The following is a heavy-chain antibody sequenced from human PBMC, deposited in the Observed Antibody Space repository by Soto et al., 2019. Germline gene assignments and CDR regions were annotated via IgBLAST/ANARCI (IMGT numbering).Heavy chain of an antibody. V-gene: IGHV5-51*01. Sequence: PGESLKISCKGSGYSFTSYWIGWVRQMPGKGLEWMGIIYPGDSDTRYSPSFQGQVTISADKSISTAYLQWSSLKASDTAMYYCARQYGPQQLSTWGDAFDIWGQGTMVTVSS. J-gene: IGHJ3*02. CDR1: GYSFTSYW. D-gene: IGHD6-13*01. CDR3: ARQYGPQQLSTWGDAFDI. CDR2: IYPGDSDT.